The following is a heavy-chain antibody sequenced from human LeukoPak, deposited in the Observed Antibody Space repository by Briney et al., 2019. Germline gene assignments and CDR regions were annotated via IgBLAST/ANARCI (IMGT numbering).Heavy chain of an antibody. CDR2: ISGSGGST. Sequence: TGGSLRLSCAASGFTFSSYAMSWVRQAPGKGLEWVSAISGSGGSTYYADSVKGRFTISRDNSKNTLYLQMNSLRAEDTAVYYCARENCTNGVCYFWYFDYWGQGTLVTVSS. J-gene: IGHJ4*02. V-gene: IGHV3-23*01. CDR1: GFTFSSYA. D-gene: IGHD2-8*01. CDR3: ARENCTNGVCYFWYFDY.